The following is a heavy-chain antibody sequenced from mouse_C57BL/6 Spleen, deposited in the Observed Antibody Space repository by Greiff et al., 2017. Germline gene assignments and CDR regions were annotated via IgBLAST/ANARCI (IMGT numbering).Heavy chain of an antibody. CDR2: ISSGGSYT. CDR3: ARQADGNSAWFAY. J-gene: IGHJ3*01. Sequence: EVQLVASGGDLVKPGGSLKLSCAASGFTFSSSGMSWVRQTPDKRLEWVATISSGGSYTSSPASVKGRFTISRDNAKNTLYLQMSSLKSEDTAMYYCARQADGNSAWFAYWGQGTLVTVSA. CDR1: GFTFSSSG. D-gene: IGHD2-1*01. V-gene: IGHV5-6*01.